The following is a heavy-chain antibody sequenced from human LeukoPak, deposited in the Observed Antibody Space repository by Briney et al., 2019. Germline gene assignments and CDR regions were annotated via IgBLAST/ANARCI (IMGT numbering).Heavy chain of an antibody. CDR2: IDSDGSTT. V-gene: IGHV3-74*01. CDR3: ARGTDDIDI. CDR1: GFTFSSYW. D-gene: IGHD3-9*01. Sequence: GSLRLSCAASGFTFSSYWMHWVRQAPGKGLVWVSSIDSDGSTTNYADSVKGRFSISRFNAKETLYLQMNSLRVEDTAVYYCARGTDDIDIWGQGTLVTVSS. J-gene: IGHJ3*02.